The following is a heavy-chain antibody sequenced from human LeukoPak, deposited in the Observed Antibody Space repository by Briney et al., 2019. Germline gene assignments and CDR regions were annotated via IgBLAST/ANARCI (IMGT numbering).Heavy chain of an antibody. CDR2: ISSSSSTI. Sequence: PGGSLRLSCAASGFSFSSNSMNWVRQAPGKGLEWVSYISSSSSTIYYADSVKGRFTISRDNAKNSLYLQMNSLRAEDTAVYYCARDLKAAAYNWFDPWGQGTLVTVSS. V-gene: IGHV3-48*04. CDR1: GFSFSSNS. D-gene: IGHD6-13*01. CDR3: ARDLKAAAYNWFDP. J-gene: IGHJ5*02.